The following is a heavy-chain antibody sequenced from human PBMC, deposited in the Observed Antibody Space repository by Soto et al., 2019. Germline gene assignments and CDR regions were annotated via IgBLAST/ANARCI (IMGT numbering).Heavy chain of an antibody. CDR2: IIPIQGKA. CDR3: AKSLLFVDHTYMDV. Sequence: SVKVSCKASGGSFISYSFTWVRQAPGQGLEWMGRIIPIQGKANYALKFQDRVTITADRSTRTAYMELRSLRPEDTAVYYCAKSLLFVDHTYMDVWGKGTTVTVSS. V-gene: IGHV1-69*02. J-gene: IGHJ6*03. D-gene: IGHD2-21*01. CDR1: GGSFISYS.